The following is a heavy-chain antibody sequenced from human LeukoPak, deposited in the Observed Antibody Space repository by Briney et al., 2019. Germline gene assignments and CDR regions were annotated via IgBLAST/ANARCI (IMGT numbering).Heavy chain of an antibody. Sequence: SETLSLTCTVSGGSISSGGYYWSWIRQHPGKGLEWIGYIYYSGSTYYSPSLKSRVTISVDTSKNQFSLKLSSVTAADTAVYYCARDQWSIFGYYYGMDVWGQGTTVTVSS. CDR3: ARDQWSIFGYYYGMDV. CDR2: IYYSGST. D-gene: IGHD3-3*01. J-gene: IGHJ6*02. CDR1: GGSISSGGYY. V-gene: IGHV4-31*03.